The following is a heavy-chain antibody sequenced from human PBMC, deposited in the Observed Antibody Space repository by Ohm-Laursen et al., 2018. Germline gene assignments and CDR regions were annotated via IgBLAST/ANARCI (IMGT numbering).Heavy chain of an antibody. V-gene: IGHV4-59*01. Sequence: GTLSLTCAVSGGSITNYYWSWIRQPPGKGLEWIAYMYYSGSTDFNPSLKGRATISADTSKNQFSLKLSSVTAADTAVYYCARDTPGYSYEYWGQGTLVTVSS. CDR3: ARDTPGYSYEY. J-gene: IGHJ4*02. D-gene: IGHD5-18*01. CDR2: MYYSGST. CDR1: GGSITNYY.